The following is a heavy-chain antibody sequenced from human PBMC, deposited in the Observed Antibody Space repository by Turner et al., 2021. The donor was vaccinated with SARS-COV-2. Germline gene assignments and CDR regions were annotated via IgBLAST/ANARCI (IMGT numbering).Heavy chain of an antibody. CDR1: GFTFSSYW. Sequence: EVQLVESGGGLVQPGGSLRLSCAASGFTFSSYWMHWVRQAPGKGRVWVSRINSDGSSTTYADSVKGRFTISRDNAKNTLYLQMNSLRAEDTAVYYCAREGLRAVPDFDLWGRGTLGTVSS. D-gene: IGHD6-19*01. CDR2: INSDGSST. V-gene: IGHV3-74*01. J-gene: IGHJ2*01. CDR3: AREGLRAVPDFDL.